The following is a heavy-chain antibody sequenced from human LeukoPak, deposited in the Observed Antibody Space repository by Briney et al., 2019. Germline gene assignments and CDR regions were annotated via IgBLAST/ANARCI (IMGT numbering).Heavy chain of an antibody. Sequence: GESLKISCKGSGYSFTSYWISWVRQMPGKGLEWMGRIDPSDSYTNYSPSFQGHVTISVDKSISTAYLQWSSLKASDTAMYYCARDPMVRGVIITKDYYYYYGMDVWGKGTTVTVSS. CDR1: GYSFTSYW. D-gene: IGHD3-10*01. V-gene: IGHV5-10-1*01. CDR2: IDPSDSYT. CDR3: ARDPMVRGVIITKDYYYYYGMDV. J-gene: IGHJ6*04.